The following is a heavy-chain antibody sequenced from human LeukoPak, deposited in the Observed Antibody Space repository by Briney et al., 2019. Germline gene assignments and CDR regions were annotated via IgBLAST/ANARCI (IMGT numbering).Heavy chain of an antibody. D-gene: IGHD3-10*01. CDR3: AIQNYGSGSYGFDY. J-gene: IGHJ4*02. CDR1: GYTFLSYG. V-gene: IGHV1-18*01. CDR2: ISNYNGNT. Sequence: ASVKVSCKASGYTFLSYGFSWVRRAPGQGLEWMGWISNYNGNTNYAPNFHGRLTMTIDTSTTTSYMELRSLRSDDTAVYYCAIQNYGSGSYGFDYWGQGTLVTVSS.